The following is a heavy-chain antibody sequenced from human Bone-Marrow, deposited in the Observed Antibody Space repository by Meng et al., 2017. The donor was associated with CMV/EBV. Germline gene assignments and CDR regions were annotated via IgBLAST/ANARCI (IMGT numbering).Heavy chain of an antibody. CDR2: ISSSSYI. V-gene: IGHV3-21*01. J-gene: IGHJ4*02. CDR1: GFTLSSYS. Sequence: GESLKISCAASGFTLSSYSMNWVRQAPGKGLEWVSSISSSSYIYYADSVKGRFTISRDNAKNSLYLQMNSLRAEDTAVYYCATADIAAAGTGWYYFAYWGQGPLVPVYS. D-gene: IGHD6-13*01. CDR3: ATADIAAAGTGWYYFAY.